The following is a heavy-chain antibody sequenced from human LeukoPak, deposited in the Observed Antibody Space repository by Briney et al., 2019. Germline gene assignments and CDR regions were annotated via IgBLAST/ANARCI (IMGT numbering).Heavy chain of an antibody. D-gene: IGHD6-13*01. V-gene: IGHV4-38-2*02. Sequence: SETLSLTCTVSGYSLSSGYYWGWIRQPPGKGLEWIGSIYHSGSTNYNPSLKSRVTISVDTSKNQFSLKLSSVTAADTAVYYCARGPPYSSQPPWGQGTLVTVSS. CDR1: GYSLSSGYY. J-gene: IGHJ5*02. CDR3: ARGPPYSSQPP. CDR2: IYHSGST.